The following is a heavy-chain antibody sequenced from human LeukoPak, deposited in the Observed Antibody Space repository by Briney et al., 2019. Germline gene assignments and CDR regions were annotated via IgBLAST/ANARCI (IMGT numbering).Heavy chain of an antibody. J-gene: IGHJ4*02. Sequence: GGSLRLSCSASGFTFSSYAMHWVRQAPGKGLEYISGISSNGGSTYHADPVKGRFTISRDNSKNTLYLQMNSLRAEDTAVYYCAKTLPSSWYSFDYWGQGTLVTVSS. D-gene: IGHD6-13*01. CDR2: ISSNGGST. CDR1: GFTFSSYA. V-gene: IGHV3-64*04. CDR3: AKTLPSSWYSFDY.